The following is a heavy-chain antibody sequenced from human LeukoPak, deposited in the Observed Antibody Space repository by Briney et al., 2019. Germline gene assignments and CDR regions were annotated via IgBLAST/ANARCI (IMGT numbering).Heavy chain of an antibody. CDR3: ARDGFIAENDAFDI. CDR1: GGSISSHY. J-gene: IGHJ3*02. Sequence: SETLSLTCTVSGGSISSHYWNWIRQPPGKGLEWIGYIYYSGSTNYNPSLKSRVTISVDTSKNQFSLKLSSVTAADTAVYYCARDGFIAENDAFDIWGQGTMVTVSS. D-gene: IGHD6-13*01. V-gene: IGHV4-59*11. CDR2: IYYSGST.